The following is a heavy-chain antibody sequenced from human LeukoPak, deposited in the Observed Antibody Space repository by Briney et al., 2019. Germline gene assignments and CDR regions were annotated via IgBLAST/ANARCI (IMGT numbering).Heavy chain of an antibody. CDR3: ARGLPAAALDY. CDR1: GGSISSYY. J-gene: IGHJ4*02. CDR2: IYYSGST. V-gene: IGHV4-59*12. Sequence: SETLSLTCTVSGGSISSYYWSWIRQPPGKGLEWIGYIYYSGSTNYNPSLKSRVTISVDTSKNQFSLKLSSVTAADTAVYYCARGLPAAALDYWGQGTLVTVSS. D-gene: IGHD2-2*01.